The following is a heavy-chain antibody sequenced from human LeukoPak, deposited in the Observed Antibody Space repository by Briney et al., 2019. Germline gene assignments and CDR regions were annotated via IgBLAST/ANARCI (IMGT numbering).Heavy chain of an antibody. CDR3: TTGIAVGGKHFVDY. CDR1: GFTLKNYD. V-gene: IGHV3-21*01. J-gene: IGHJ4*02. Sequence: GGSLRLSCAASGFTLKNYDMNWVRQAPGKGLEWVSSITSSNTYKDYADSVKGRFTISRDNTENSLYLEMNSLTGEDTAVYYCTTGIAVGGKHFVDYWGQGTLVIVSS. D-gene: IGHD6-19*01. CDR2: ITSSNTYK.